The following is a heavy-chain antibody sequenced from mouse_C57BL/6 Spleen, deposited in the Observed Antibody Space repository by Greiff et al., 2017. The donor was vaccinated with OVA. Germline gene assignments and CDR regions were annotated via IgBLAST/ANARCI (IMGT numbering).Heavy chain of an antibody. CDR3: ARSPIYDGLDYYAMDY. CDR2: LNPNHGGT. Sequence: EVQLQQSGPELVKPGASVKMSCKASGYPFTDYNMHWVKQSHGKSLEWIGYLNPNHGGTSYNQKFKGKATLTVNKSSSTAYMELRSLTSEDSAVYYCARSPIYDGLDYYAMDYWGQGTSVTVSS. J-gene: IGHJ4*01. V-gene: IGHV1-22*01. D-gene: IGHD2-3*01. CDR1: GYPFTDYN.